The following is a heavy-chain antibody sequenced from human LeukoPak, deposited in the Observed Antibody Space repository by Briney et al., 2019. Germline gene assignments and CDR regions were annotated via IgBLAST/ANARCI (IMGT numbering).Heavy chain of an antibody. CDR3: ARRVDYFDY. Sequence: GGSLRLSCEGSGFTVSSNYMSWVRQAPGKGLEWVSVIYSGGSTYYADSVKGRFTISRDNSKNTLYLQMNSLRAEDTAVYYCARRVDYFDYWGQGTLVTVSS. V-gene: IGHV3-53*01. CDR2: IYSGGST. J-gene: IGHJ4*02. CDR1: GFTVSSNY.